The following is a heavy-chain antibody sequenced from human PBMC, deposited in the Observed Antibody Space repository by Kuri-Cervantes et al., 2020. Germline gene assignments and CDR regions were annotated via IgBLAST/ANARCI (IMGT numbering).Heavy chain of an antibody. J-gene: IGHJ5*02. CDR2: INHSGST. CDR3: ASGSGYPNWFDP. CDR1: GGSFSGYY. V-gene: IGHV4-34*01. D-gene: IGHD3-3*01. Sequence: WETLSLTCAVYGGSFSGYYWSWIRQPPGKGLEWIGEINHSGSTNYNPSLKSRVTISVDTSKNQFSLRLSSVTAADTAVYYCASGSGYPNWFDPWGQGTLVTVSS.